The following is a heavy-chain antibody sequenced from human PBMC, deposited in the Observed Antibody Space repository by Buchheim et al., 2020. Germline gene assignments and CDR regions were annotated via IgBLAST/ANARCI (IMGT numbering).Heavy chain of an antibody. J-gene: IGHJ4*02. D-gene: IGHD2-8*01. CDR3: ARVISCTNGVCYPYYFDY. CDR2: IYYSGST. Sequence: QVQLQESGPGLVKPSQTLSLTCTVSGGSISSGGYSWSWIRQHPGKGLEWIGYIYYSGSTYYNPSLKSRVTLSVDTSKNQFSLKLSSVTAADTAVYYCARVISCTNGVCYPYYFDYWGQGTL. CDR1: GGSISSGGYS. V-gene: IGHV4-31*03.